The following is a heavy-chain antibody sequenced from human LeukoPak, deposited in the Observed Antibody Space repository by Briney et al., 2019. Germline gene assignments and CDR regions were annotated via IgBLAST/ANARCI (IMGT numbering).Heavy chain of an antibody. V-gene: IGHV4-4*07. CDR2: IYTTGRT. J-gene: IGHJ5*02. CDR1: GGAISSYY. D-gene: IGHD3-10*01. Sequence: SETLSLTCTVSGGAISSYYWSWIRQPAAKGLEWIGRIYTTGRTDYSASFKSRVTMSVDTSNNQLSLKLSSVTAADTAVYYCARDLPSYYFDSGNMFDPWGQGILVTVSS. CDR3: ARDLPSYYFDSGNMFDP.